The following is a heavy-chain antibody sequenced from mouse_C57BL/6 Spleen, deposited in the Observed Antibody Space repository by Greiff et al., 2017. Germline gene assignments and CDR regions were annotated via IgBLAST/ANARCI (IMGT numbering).Heavy chain of an antibody. CDR1: GFTFSDYG. CDR3: ARQWLRRSYWYFDV. D-gene: IGHD2-2*01. V-gene: IGHV5-17*01. Sequence: EVKLVESGGGLVKPGGSLKLSCAASGFTFSDYGMHWVRQAPEKGLEWVAYISSGSSTIYYADTVKGRFTISRDNAKNTLFLQMTSLRSEDTAMYYCARQWLRRSYWYFDVWGTGTTVTVSS. J-gene: IGHJ1*03. CDR2: ISSGSSTI.